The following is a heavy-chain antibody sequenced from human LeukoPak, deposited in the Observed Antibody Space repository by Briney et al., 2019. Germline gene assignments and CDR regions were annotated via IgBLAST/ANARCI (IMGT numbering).Heavy chain of an antibody. J-gene: IGHJ4*02. V-gene: IGHV4-39*07. CDR1: GGSISSYY. D-gene: IGHD6-13*01. CDR3: ARVQAGSSSWSCDY. CDR2: IYYSGST. Sequence: SETLSLTCTVSGGSISSYYWSWIRQPPGKGLEWIGSIYYSGSTYYNPSLKSRVTISVDTSKNQFSLKLSSVTAADTAVYYCARVQAGSSSWSCDYWGQGTLVTVSS.